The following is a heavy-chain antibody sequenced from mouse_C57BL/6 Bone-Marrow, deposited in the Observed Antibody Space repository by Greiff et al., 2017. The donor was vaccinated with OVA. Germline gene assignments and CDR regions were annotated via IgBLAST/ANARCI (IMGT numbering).Heavy chain of an antibody. CDR3: ARPLYYYGSSYWYFDV. Sequence: VQLQESGAELVKPGASVKISCKASGYAFSSYWMNWVKQRPGKGLEWIGQIYPGDGDTNYNGKFKGKATLTADKSSSTAYMQLSSLTSEDSAVYFCARPLYYYGSSYWYFDVWGTGTTVTVSS. D-gene: IGHD1-1*01. CDR1: GYAFSSYW. J-gene: IGHJ1*03. CDR2: IYPGDGDT. V-gene: IGHV1-80*01.